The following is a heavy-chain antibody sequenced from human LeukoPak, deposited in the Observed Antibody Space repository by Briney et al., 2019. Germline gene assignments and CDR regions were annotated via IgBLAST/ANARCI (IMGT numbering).Heavy chain of an antibody. CDR3: AKDMGSSGYYYSGYAFDI. CDR2: ISWNSGSI. J-gene: IGHJ3*02. CDR1: GFTFDDYA. D-gene: IGHD3-22*01. V-gene: IGHV3-9*01. Sequence: PGRSLRLSCAASGFTFDDYAMHWVRQAPGKGLEWVSGISWNSGSIGYADSVKGRFTISRDNAKNSLYLQMNSLRAEDTALYYCAKDMGSSGYYYSGYAFDIWGQGTMVTVSS.